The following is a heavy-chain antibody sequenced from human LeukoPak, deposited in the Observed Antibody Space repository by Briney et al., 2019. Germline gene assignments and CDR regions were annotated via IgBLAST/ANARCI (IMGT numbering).Heavy chain of an antibody. CDR2: IDPSDSYT. V-gene: IGHV5-10-1*01. Sequence: GESLKISCKGSGYSFTSYWISWVRQMPGKGLEWMGRIDPSDSYTNYSPSFQGHVTISADKSISTAYLQWSSLKASDTAMYYRAIHYYDSSGYYYSYAFDIWGQGTMVTVSS. J-gene: IGHJ3*02. D-gene: IGHD3-22*01. CDR3: AIHYYDSSGYYYSYAFDI. CDR1: GYSFTSYW.